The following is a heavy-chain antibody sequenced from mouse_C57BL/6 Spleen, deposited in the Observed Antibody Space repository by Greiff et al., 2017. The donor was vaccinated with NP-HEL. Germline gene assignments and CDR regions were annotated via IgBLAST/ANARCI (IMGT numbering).Heavy chain of an antibody. V-gene: IGHV14-3*01. CDR1: GFNIKNTY. D-gene: IGHD2-4*01. Sequence: DVQLQESVAELVRPGASVKLSCTASGFNIKNTYMHWVKQRPEQGLEWIGRIDPANGNTKYAPKFQGKAPMTADTSSNTAYLQLSSLTSEDTAIYYCARSRDYGSNYYAMDYWGQGTSVTVSS. CDR3: ARSRDYGSNYYAMDY. J-gene: IGHJ4*01. CDR2: IDPANGNT.